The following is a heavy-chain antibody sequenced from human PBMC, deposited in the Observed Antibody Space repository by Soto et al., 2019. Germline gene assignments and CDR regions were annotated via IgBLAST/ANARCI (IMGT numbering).Heavy chain of an antibody. CDR2: IYHSGST. D-gene: IGHD3-10*01. J-gene: IGHJ6*02. V-gene: IGHV4-4*02. Sequence: QVQLQESGPGLVKPSGTLSLTCAVSGGSISSSNWWSWVRQLPGKGLEWIGEIYHSGSTNYNPSLKSRVTISVDKSKNQFSLKLSSVTAADTAVYYCARVVLWFGGTEETGGMDVWGQGTTVTVSS. CDR1: GGSISSSNW. CDR3: ARVVLWFGGTEETGGMDV.